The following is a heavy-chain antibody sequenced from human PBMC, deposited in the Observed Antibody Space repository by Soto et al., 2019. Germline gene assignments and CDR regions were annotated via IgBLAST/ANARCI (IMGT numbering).Heavy chain of an antibody. CDR1: GGTFSSYA. CDR2: IIPIFGTA. CDR3: ARDPDYYDSSGYSDRDY. J-gene: IGHJ4*02. V-gene: IGHV1-69*12. D-gene: IGHD3-22*01. Sequence: QVQLVQSGAEVKKPGSSVKVSCKASGGTFSSYAISWVRQAPGQGLEWMGGIIPIFGTANYAQKFQGRVTIAADESTSTAYMELSSLRSEDTAVYYCARDPDYYDSSGYSDRDYWGQGTLVTVSS.